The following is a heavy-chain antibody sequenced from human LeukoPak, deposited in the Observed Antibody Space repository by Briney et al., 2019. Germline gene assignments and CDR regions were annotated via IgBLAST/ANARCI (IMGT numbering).Heavy chain of an antibody. Sequence: SETLSLTCTVSGGSISSYYWSWIRQPPGKGLEWIGYIYYSGSTNYNPSLKSRVTISVDTSKNQFSLKLSSVTAADTAVYYCASSTIFGVVIHWGQGTLVTVSS. D-gene: IGHD3-3*01. CDR1: GGSISSYY. J-gene: IGHJ4*02. CDR2: IYYSGST. CDR3: ASSTIFGVVIH. V-gene: IGHV4-59*01.